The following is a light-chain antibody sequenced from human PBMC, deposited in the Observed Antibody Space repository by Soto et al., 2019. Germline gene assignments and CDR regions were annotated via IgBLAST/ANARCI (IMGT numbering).Light chain of an antibody. V-gene: IGKV3-11*01. J-gene: IGKJ5*01. CDR3: QQRHNSPIT. CDR2: DTS. CDR1: QTIRGL. Sequence: EIVLTQSPATLSLSPGERATLSCRTSQTIRGLLNWYQQRPGQAPRLLIYDTSNRANDIPATFSGSGSGTDFILTSSSLDPEDFGVYFCQQRHNSPITFGQGTRLDIK.